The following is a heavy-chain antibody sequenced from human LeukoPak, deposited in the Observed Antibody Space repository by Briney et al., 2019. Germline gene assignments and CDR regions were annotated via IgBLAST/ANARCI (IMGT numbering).Heavy chain of an antibody. Sequence: GGSLRLSCAASGFTFSDHYMSWIRQAPGKGLEWVAYISSSGSIISYADTVQGRFTVSRDNAKNSLYLQMNSLRAEDTAFYYCARRIVGARVDYWAREPWSSSPQ. D-gene: IGHD1-26*01. CDR3: ARRIVGARVDY. CDR2: ISSSGSII. V-gene: IGHV3-11*01. CDR1: GFTFSDHY. J-gene: IGHJ4*02.